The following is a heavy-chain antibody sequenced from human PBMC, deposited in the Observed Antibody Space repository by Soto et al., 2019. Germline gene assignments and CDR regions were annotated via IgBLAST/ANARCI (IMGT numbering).Heavy chain of an antibody. D-gene: IGHD5-12*01. CDR1: GGSISSGDYY. Sequence: QVQLQESRPGLVKPSQTLSLTCTVSGGSISSGDYYWSWIRQPPGKGLEWIGYIYYSGSTYYNPSLKRRVTISVDTSKNQFSLKLSSVTAADTAVYYCAREDVDIVALDYWGQGTLVTVSS. V-gene: IGHV4-30-4*01. J-gene: IGHJ4*02. CDR2: IYYSGST. CDR3: AREDVDIVALDY.